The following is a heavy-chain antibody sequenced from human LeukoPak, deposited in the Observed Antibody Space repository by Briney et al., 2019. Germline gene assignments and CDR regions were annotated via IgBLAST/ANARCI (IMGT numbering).Heavy chain of an antibody. Sequence: GASVKVSCKASGYTFTSYAMHWVRQAPGQRLEWMGWINAGNGNTKYSQKFQGRVTITRAQSASTAYMELSSLRSEDPAVYSWARDAYALYFDYRGQGTLATVS. V-gene: IGHV1-3*01. CDR2: INAGNGNT. CDR3: ARDAYALYFDY. CDR1: GYTFTSYA. J-gene: IGHJ4*02. D-gene: IGHD4-17*01.